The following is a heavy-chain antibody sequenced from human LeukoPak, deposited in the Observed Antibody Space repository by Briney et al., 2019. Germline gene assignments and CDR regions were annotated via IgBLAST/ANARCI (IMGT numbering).Heavy chain of an antibody. J-gene: IGHJ4*02. D-gene: IGHD1-26*01. CDR3: ARGGATVVS. CDR2: LKKEGSEK. V-gene: IGHV3-7*05. Sequence: GESLRLSCSASGFTFNDYWMSWVRQAPGKGREWVANLKKEGSEKYYVDSLKGRFTISRDNAKNSLYLQMNSLSPEDTAVYYCARGGATVVSWGQGTLVTVSS. CDR1: GFTFNDYW.